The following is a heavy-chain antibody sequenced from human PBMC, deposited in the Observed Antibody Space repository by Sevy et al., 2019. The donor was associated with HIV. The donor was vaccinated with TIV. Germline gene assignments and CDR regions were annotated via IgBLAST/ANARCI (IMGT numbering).Heavy chain of an antibody. CDR1: GYTFTSYG. CDR3: ARDLGYCSCISCHNWFDP. J-gene: IGHJ5*02. Sequence: ASVKVSCKASGYTFTSYGISWVRQAPGQGLEWMGWISAYNGNTNYAQKLQGRVTMTTDTSTSTAYMELRSLRSDDTAVYYCARDLGYCSCISCHNWFDPWGQGTLVTGSS. V-gene: IGHV1-18*01. D-gene: IGHD2-2*01. CDR2: ISAYNGNT.